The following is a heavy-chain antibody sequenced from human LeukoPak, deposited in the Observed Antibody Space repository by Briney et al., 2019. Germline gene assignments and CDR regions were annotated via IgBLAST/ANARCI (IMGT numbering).Heavy chain of an antibody. D-gene: IGHD1-26*01. V-gene: IGHV3-23*01. Sequence: GGSLRLSCAASGFTFSSYAMSWVRQAPGKGLEWVSAISGSGGSTYYAGSVKGRFTISRDNSKNPLYLQMNSLRAEDTAVYYCAKVGVYSGSYFDYWGQGTLVTVSS. J-gene: IGHJ4*02. CDR1: GFTFSSYA. CDR2: ISGSGGST. CDR3: AKVGVYSGSYFDY.